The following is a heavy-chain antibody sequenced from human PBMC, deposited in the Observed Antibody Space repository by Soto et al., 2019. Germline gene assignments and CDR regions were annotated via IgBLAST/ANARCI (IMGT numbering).Heavy chain of an antibody. J-gene: IGHJ5*02. V-gene: IGHV4-59*01. CDR3: ARVCVQNYYGSGSYYNIDSNWFDP. Sequence: PSETLSLTCTVSRGSMTNYYWSWIRQPPGKGLEWIGNIFYSGNTKYNPSLKSRVTISIDTSKNQFSLKLSSVTAADTAVYYCARVCVQNYYGSGSYYNIDSNWFDPWGQGTLVTVSS. D-gene: IGHD3-10*01. CDR2: IFYSGNT. CDR1: RGSMTNYY.